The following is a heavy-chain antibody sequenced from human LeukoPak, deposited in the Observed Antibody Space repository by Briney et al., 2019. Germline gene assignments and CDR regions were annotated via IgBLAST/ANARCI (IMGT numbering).Heavy chain of an antibody. V-gene: IGHV3-43*02. CDR3: AKDVLRYFDWLSRGYYYYGMDV. J-gene: IGHJ6*02. D-gene: IGHD3-9*01. CDR1: GFTFDDYA. CDR2: ISGDGGST. Sequence: QPGGSLRLSCAASGFTFDDYAMHWVRHAPGKGLEWVSLISGDGGSTYYADSVKGRFTISRDNSKNSLYLQMNSLRTEDTALYYCAKDVLRYFDWLSRGYYYYGMDVWGQGTTVTVSS.